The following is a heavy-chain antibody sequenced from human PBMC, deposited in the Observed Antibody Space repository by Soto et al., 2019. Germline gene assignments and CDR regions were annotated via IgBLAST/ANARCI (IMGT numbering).Heavy chain of an antibody. Sequence: LSLTCAVHGGSFSGYYWSWIRQPPGKGLEWIGEINHSGSTNYNPSLKSRVTISVDTSKNQFSLKLSSVTAADTAVYYCARGPRLGYGDYDDYWGQGTLVTVSS. CDR1: GGSFSGYY. D-gene: IGHD4-17*01. V-gene: IGHV4-34*01. J-gene: IGHJ4*02. CDR2: INHSGST. CDR3: ARGPRLGYGDYDDY.